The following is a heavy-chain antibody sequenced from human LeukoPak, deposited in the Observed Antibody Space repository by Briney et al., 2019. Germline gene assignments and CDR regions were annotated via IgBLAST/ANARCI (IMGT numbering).Heavy chain of an antibody. CDR1: GGTLSSYA. V-gene: IGHV1-69*13. CDR2: IIPIFGTA. J-gene: IGHJ4*02. D-gene: IGHD3-10*01. Sequence: SVKVSCKASGGTLSSYAISWVRQAPGQGLEWMGGIIPIFGTANYAQKFQGRVTITADESTSTAYMELSSLRSEVTAVYYCARDLAYYGSGSYFYFDYWGQGTLVTVSS. CDR3: ARDLAYYGSGSYFYFDY.